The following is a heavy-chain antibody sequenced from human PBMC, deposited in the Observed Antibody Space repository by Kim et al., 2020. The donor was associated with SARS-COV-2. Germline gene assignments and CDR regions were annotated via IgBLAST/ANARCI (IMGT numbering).Heavy chain of an antibody. CDR2: ISYDGSNK. D-gene: IGHD5-18*01. CDR1: GFTFSSYG. J-gene: IGHJ4*02. V-gene: IGHV3-30*18. CDR3: AKRLLYYFDY. Sequence: GGSLRLSCAASGFTFSSYGMHWVRRAPGKGLEWVAVISYDGSNKYYADSVKGRFTISRDNAKNTLYLQMNSLRAEDTAVYYCAKRLLYYFDYWGLGALVTVSS.